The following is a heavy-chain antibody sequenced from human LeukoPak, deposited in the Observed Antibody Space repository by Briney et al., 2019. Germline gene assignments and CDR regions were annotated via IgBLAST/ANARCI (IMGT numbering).Heavy chain of an antibody. V-gene: IGHV3-21*01. CDR2: ISSSSSYT. CDR1: GFTFSSYS. D-gene: IGHD1-26*01. CDR3: ARDLGGSYVD. J-gene: IGHJ4*02. Sequence: GGSLRLSCAASGFTFSSYSMNWVRQAPGKGLEWVSSISSSSSYTYYADSVKGRFTISRDNAKNSLYLQMNSLRAEDTAVYYCARDLGGSYVDWGQGTLVTVSS.